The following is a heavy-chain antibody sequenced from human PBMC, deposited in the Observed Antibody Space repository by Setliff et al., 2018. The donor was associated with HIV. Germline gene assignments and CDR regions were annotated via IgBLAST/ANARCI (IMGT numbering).Heavy chain of an antibody. CDR2: IFSGGTT. CDR3: APNFGTFDP. Sequence: PGGSLRLSCAASGFTVSRNYMSWVRQAPGKGLEWVSVIFSGGTTNYADSVKGRFTISRDNSQNTLFLQMDNLRPEDTAVYYCAPNFGTFDPWGQGTLVTVSS. CDR1: GFTVSRNY. J-gene: IGHJ5*02. V-gene: IGHV3-66*02. D-gene: IGHD3-3*01.